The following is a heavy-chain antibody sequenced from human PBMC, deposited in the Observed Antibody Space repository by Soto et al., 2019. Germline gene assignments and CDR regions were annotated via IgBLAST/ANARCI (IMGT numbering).Heavy chain of an antibody. CDR2: IYYSGST. V-gene: IGHV4-59*01. D-gene: IGHD3-22*01. Sequence: SETLSLTCTVSGGSISSYYWSWIRQPPGKGLEWIGYIYYSGSTNYNPSLQSRVTISVDTSKTPFSLTLSSVPAADTAVYYCASGSYDSSGYPLDFDYWGQGTLVTVSS. CDR1: GGSISSYY. J-gene: IGHJ4*02. CDR3: ASGSYDSSGYPLDFDY.